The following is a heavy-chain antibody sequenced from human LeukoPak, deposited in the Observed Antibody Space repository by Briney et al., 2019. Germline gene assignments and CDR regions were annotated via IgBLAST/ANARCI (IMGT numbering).Heavy chain of an antibody. CDR2: ISSSSSCI. CDR3: ARDRSSSWYRDYYGMDV. D-gene: IGHD6-13*01. CDR1: GFTFSSYS. V-gene: IGHV3-21*01. J-gene: IGHJ6*02. Sequence: GGSLRLSCAASGFTFSSYSMNWVRQAPGKGLEWVSSISSSSSCIYYADSVKGRFTISRDNAKNSLYLQMNSLRAEDTAVYYCARDRSSSWYRDYYGMDVWGQGTTVTVSS.